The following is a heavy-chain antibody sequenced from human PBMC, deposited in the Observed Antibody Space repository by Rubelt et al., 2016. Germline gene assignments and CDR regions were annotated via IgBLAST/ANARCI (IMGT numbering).Heavy chain of an antibody. D-gene: IGHD3-10*01. J-gene: IGHJ4*02. CDR1: GGSFSGYY. CDR2: INHGGST. V-gene: IGHV4-34*01. Sequence: QVQLQQWGAGLLKPSETLSLTCAVYGGSFSGYYWSWIRQPPGKGLEWIGEINHGGSTNYNPSLTSRVTISVDTSKTQVSLNLGSVTAADSAIYNCATRRSALGSFEFWGQGIVVTVSS. CDR3: ATRRSALGSFEF.